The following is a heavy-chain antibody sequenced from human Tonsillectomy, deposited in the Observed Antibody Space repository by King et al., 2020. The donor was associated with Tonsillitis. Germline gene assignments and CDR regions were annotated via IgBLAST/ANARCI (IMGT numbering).Heavy chain of an antibody. D-gene: IGHD4-17*01. CDR1: GDSINSGPYY. Sequence: VQLQESGPGLVKPSQTLSLTCAVSGDSINSGPYYWNWIRQPAGKGLEWIGLIAASGSTSTNPSLKSRVTISVDTSKNQFSLRLTSVTAADTAVYYCAREDYGDYPYWGQGTLVTVSP. J-gene: IGHJ4*02. CDR3: AREDYGDYPY. V-gene: IGHV4-61*02. CDR2: IAASGST.